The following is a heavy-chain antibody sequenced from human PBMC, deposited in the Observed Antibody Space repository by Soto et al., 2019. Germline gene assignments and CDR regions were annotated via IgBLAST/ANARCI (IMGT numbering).Heavy chain of an antibody. CDR3: AKQQMGVIRALDY. V-gene: IGHV3-23*01. D-gene: IGHD1-26*01. J-gene: IGHJ4*02. CDR2: IRETGNT. CDR1: GFTFSNHA. Sequence: SCAASGFTFSNHAMSWIRQAPGKGLEWVSTIRETGNTYYADSVRGRFATSRDNSENTLYLQMSSLRAEDTAVYYCAKQQMGVIRALDYWGQGTLVTVSS.